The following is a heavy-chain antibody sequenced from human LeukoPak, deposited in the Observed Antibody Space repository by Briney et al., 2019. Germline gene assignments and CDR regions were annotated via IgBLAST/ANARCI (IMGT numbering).Heavy chain of an antibody. CDR3: ARAYYDILTGYYKSYYYGMDL. D-gene: IGHD3-9*01. V-gene: IGHV1-8*01. J-gene: IGHJ6*02. CDR2: MNPNSGNT. Sequence: ASVKVSCKASGYTFTSYDINWVRQATGQGLEWMGWMNPNSGNTGYAQKFQGRVTMTRNTSISTAYMELSSLRSEDTAVYYCARAYYDILTGYYKSYYYGMDLWGQGTTVTVSS. CDR1: GYTFTSYD.